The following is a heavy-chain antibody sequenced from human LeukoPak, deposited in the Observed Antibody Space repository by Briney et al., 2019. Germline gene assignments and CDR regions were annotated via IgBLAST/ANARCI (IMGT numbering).Heavy chain of an antibody. CDR1: GYTFTSYY. CDR2: INPSGGST. J-gene: IGHJ5*02. Sequence: ASVKVSCKASGYTFTSYYMHWVRQAPGQGLEWMGIINPSGGSTSYAQKFQGRVTMTRDTSTRTVYMELSSLRSEDTAVYYCARVGLIAVAGPPDSWFDPWGQGTLVNVSS. CDR3: ARVGLIAVAGPPDSWFDP. V-gene: IGHV1-46*01. D-gene: IGHD6-19*01.